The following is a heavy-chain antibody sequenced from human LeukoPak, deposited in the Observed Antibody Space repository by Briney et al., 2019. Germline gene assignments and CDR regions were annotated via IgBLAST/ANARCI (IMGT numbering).Heavy chain of an antibody. D-gene: IGHD3-22*01. CDR1: GGSISSGVYS. CDR2: IYHSGST. Sequence: SETLSLTCAVSGGSISSGVYSCSWIRQPPGKGLEWIGYIYHSGSTYYNPSLKSRVTISVDRSKNQFSLKLSSVTAADTAVYYCARGESSADWFDPWGQGTLVTVSS. CDR3: ARGESSADWFDP. V-gene: IGHV4-30-2*01. J-gene: IGHJ5*02.